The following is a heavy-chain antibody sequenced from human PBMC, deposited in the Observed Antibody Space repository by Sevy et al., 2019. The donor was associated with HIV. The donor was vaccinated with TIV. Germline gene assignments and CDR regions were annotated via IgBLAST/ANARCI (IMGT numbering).Heavy chain of an antibody. J-gene: IGHJ4*02. CDR3: AGGVGSSDFDY. Sequence: GGSLRLSCAASGFSFRNAWRSWVRQAPGKGLEWVGRIKSKTDGGTRDFAGPARGRFIISRDDSKNMLYLQMSSLKIEDTANYYCAGGVGSSDFDYWGRGILVTVSS. CDR2: IKSKTDGGTR. D-gene: IGHD1-26*01. CDR1: GFSFRNAW. V-gene: IGHV3-15*01.